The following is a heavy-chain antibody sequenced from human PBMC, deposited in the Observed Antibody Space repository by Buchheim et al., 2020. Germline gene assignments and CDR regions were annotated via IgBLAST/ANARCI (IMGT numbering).Heavy chain of an antibody. D-gene: IGHD6-13*01. J-gene: IGHJ6*02. Sequence: EVQLLESGGGLVQPGGSLRLSCAASGFTFSSYAMSWVRQAPGKGLEWVSAISGSGGSTYYADSVKGRFTISRDNSKNTLYLQMNSLRAEDTAVYYCAKVSSSWYGVYYYYYYGMDVWGQGTT. CDR3: AKVSSSWYGVYYYYYYGMDV. V-gene: IGHV3-23*01. CDR1: GFTFSSYA. CDR2: ISGSGGST.